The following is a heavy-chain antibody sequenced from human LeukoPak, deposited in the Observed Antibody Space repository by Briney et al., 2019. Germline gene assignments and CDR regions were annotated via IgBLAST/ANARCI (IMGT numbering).Heavy chain of an antibody. J-gene: IGHJ5*02. D-gene: IGHD6-13*01. CDR2: INPNSGGT. Sequence: ASVTVSCKASGYTFTGYYMHWVRQAPGQGLEWMGWINPNSGGTNYAQKFQGRVTMTRDTSISTAYMELSRLRSDDTAVYYCARETSSSWGNCFDPWGQGTLVTVSS. V-gene: IGHV1-2*02. CDR3: ARETSSSWGNCFDP. CDR1: GYTFTGYY.